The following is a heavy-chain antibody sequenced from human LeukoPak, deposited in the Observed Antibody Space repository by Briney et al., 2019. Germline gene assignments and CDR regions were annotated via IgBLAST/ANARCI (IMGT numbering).Heavy chain of an antibody. V-gene: IGHV3-30*18. CDR2: ISYDGSNK. CDR1: GFTFSSYG. Sequence: GGSLRLSCAASGFTFSSYGMHWVRQAPGKGLEWVAVISYDGSNKYYADSVKGRFTISRDNSKNTLYLQMNSLRAEDTAVYYCAKDPVGYDSSGHVDYWGQGTLVTVSS. J-gene: IGHJ4*02. CDR3: AKDPVGYDSSGHVDY. D-gene: IGHD3-22*01.